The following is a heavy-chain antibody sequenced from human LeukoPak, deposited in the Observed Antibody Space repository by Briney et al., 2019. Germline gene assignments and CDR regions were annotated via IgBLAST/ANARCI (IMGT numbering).Heavy chain of an antibody. CDR3: ARSSHSGVWYDLDY. Sequence: ESGPTLVNPTQTLTLTCTFSGFSLNTNKMRVSWIRQSPGKALEYFARIDWDDNTFYSASLRSRLTISKDTSKNQVVLTMTNMDPVDTATCYCARSSHSGVWYDLDYWGQGILVTVSS. V-gene: IGHV2-70*04. J-gene: IGHJ4*02. D-gene: IGHD6-19*01. CDR1: GFSLNTNKMR. CDR2: IDWDDNT.